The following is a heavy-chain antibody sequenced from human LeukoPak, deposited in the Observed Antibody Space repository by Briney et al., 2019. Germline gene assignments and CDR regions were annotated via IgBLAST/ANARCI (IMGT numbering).Heavy chain of an antibody. J-gene: IGHJ5*02. CDR3: ARGYCSGGSCYWNWFDP. Sequence: GGSLRLSCAASGFIFSDYSMSWVRQAPGQGPEWVSSISTSGSDIYYADSVKGRFTISRDNAKNSLYLQMNSLRADDTAVYYCARGYCSGGSCYWNWFDPWGQGTLVTVSS. D-gene: IGHD2-15*01. CDR2: ISTSGSDI. V-gene: IGHV3-21*01. CDR1: GFIFSDYS.